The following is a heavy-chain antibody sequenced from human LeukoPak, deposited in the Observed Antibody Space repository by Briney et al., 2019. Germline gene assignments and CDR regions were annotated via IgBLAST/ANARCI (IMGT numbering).Heavy chain of an antibody. CDR3: ARNTYYYGSGSYYLDY. Sequence: PSQTLSLTCAVSGGSISSGGYSWSWIRHPPGKGLEWIGYIYHSGSTYYNPSLKSRVTISVDRSKNQFSLKLSSVTAADTAVYYCARNTYYYGSGSYYLDYWGQGTLVTVSS. CDR2: IYHSGST. J-gene: IGHJ4*02. CDR1: GGSISSGGYS. D-gene: IGHD3-10*01. V-gene: IGHV4-30-2*01.